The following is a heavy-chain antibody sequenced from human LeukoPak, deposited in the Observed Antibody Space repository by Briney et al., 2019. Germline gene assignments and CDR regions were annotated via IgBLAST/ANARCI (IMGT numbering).Heavy chain of an antibody. D-gene: IGHD6-19*01. Sequence: GASVKVSCKASGYTFTSYYMHWVRQAPGQGLEWMGRINPNSGDTNYAQKFQGRVTMTRDTSISTAYMELSRPRSDDTAVYYCARDSFGVWSFDIWGQGTMVTVSS. CDR1: GYTFTSYY. CDR3: ARDSFGVWSFDI. V-gene: IGHV1-2*06. CDR2: INPNSGDT. J-gene: IGHJ3*02.